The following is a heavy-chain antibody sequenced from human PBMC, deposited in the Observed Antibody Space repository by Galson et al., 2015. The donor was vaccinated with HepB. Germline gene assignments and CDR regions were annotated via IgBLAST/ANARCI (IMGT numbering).Heavy chain of an antibody. CDR3: AKSFRGYTASYFDY. CDR2: ISGSGATT. D-gene: IGHD2-15*01. CDR1: GFSFSGYA. V-gene: IGHV3-23*01. Sequence: SLRLSCAASGFSFSGYAMSWVRQAPGKGLEWVSGISGSGATTYYADSVKGRFTISRDNSQNTVSLQIHSLRAEDTAVYFCAKSFRGYTASYFDYWGQGTLVTASS. J-gene: IGHJ4*02.